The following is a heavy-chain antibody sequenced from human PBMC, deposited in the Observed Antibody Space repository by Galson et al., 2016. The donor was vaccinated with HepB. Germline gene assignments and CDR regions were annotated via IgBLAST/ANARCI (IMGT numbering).Heavy chain of an antibody. CDR2: INAGNGNT. D-gene: IGHD3-22*01. J-gene: IGHJ5*02. Sequence: SVKVSCKASGYTFISYVIQWVRQAPGHRLEWMGWINAGNGNTKYSQKFQGRVIIDRDTSASTAYMELGSLRSDDTAVYYCARAMTVIGVVGNWIDPWGQGTLVTVSS. V-gene: IGHV1-3*01. CDR1: GYTFISYV. CDR3: ARAMTVIGVVGNWIDP.